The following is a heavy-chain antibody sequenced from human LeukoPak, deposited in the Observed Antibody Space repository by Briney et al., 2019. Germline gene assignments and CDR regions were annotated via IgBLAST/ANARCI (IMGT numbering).Heavy chain of an antibody. J-gene: IGHJ4*02. V-gene: IGHV4-59*01. CDR1: GGSISGYY. CDR3: ARDKVPGDY. Sequence: PSETLSLTCTVSGGSISGYYWNWIRQPPGKGLEWIGYIYYSGTTDYNPSLKSRVTISVDASKNQFSLKLSSVTAADTAVYYCARDKVPGDYWGRGTLVTVSS. D-gene: IGHD1-1*01. CDR2: IYYSGTT.